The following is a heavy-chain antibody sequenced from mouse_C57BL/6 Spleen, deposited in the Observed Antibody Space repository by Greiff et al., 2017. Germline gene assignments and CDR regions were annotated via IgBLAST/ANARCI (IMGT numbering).Heavy chain of an antibody. V-gene: IGHV1-53*01. D-gene: IGHD2-3*01. Sequence: QVQLQQPGTELVKPGASVKLSCKASGYTFTSYWMHWVKQRPGQGLEWIGNINPSNGGTNYNEKVKSKATLTVDKSSSTAYMQLSILTSEDSAVYYCALYDGFYAMDYWGQGTSVTVSS. J-gene: IGHJ4*01. CDR2: INPSNGGT. CDR1: GYTFTSYW. CDR3: ALYDGFYAMDY.